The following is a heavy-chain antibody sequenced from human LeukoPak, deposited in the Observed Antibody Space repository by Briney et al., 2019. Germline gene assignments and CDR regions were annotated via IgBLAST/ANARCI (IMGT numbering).Heavy chain of an antibody. CDR2: ISSSSSTI. Sequence: PGGSLRLSCGASGFSFSLYSMNWVRQAPGKGLEWVSYISSSSSTIYYADSVKGRFTISRDNAKNSLYLQMNSLRAEDTAVYYCASLFPDSSGWKYYYYGMDVWGQGTTVTVSS. CDR3: ASLFPDSSGWKYYYYGMDV. J-gene: IGHJ6*02. CDR1: GFSFSLYS. V-gene: IGHV3-48*01. D-gene: IGHD6-19*01.